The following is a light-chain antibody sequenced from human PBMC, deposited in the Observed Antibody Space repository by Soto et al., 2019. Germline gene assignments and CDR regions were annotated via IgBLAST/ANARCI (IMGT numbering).Light chain of an antibody. CDR1: QSVGNY. J-gene: IGKJ5*01. Sequence: EIVLTQSPATLSLSPGERATLSCRASQSVGNYLAWYQQKPGQAPRLLIYDASNRATGIPDRFSGSGSGTDFTLTISRLEPEDFAVYYCQQYNNWPPITFGQGTRLEIK. V-gene: IGKV3-11*01. CDR2: DAS. CDR3: QQYNNWPPIT.